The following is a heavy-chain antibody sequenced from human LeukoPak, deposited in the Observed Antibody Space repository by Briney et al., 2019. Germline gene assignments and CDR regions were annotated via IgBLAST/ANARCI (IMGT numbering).Heavy chain of an antibody. CDR3: ARATDFWSGYYLDY. D-gene: IGHD3-3*01. CDR1: GGSISSYY. V-gene: IGHV4-59*01. CDR2: IYYSGST. Sequence: SETLSLTCTLSGGSISSYYWSWIRQPPGKGLEWIGYIYYSGSTNYNPSLKSRVTISVDTSKNQFSLKLSSVTAADTAVYYCARATDFWSGYYLDYWGQGTLVTVSS. J-gene: IGHJ4*02.